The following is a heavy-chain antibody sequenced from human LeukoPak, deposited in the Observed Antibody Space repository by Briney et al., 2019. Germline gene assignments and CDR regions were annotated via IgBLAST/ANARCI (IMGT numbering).Heavy chain of an antibody. J-gene: IGHJ5*02. V-gene: IGHV3-23*01. Sequence: PGGSLRLSCAASGFTFSSYAMSWVRQAPGKGLEWVSAISGSGGSTYYADSVKGRFTISRDNSKNTLYLQMNSLRAEDTAVYYCAKDPGCSSTSCYDVDPWGQGTLVTVSS. D-gene: IGHD2-2*01. CDR2: ISGSGGST. CDR3: AKDPGCSSTSCYDVDP. CDR1: GFTFSSYA.